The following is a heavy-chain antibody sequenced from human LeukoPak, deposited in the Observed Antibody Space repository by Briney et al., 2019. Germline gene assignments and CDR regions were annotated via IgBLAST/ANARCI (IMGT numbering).Heavy chain of an antibody. D-gene: IGHD2-2*01. CDR3: ARTYCSSTSCYPNDY. V-gene: IGHV3-7*01. CDR1: GFTFSSYW. CDR2: IKQDGSEK. Sequence: GGSLRLSSAASGFTFSSYWMSWVRQAPGKGLEWVANIKQDGSEKYYVDSVKGRFTISRDNAKNSLYLQMNSLRAEDTAVYYCARTYCSSTSCYPNDYWGQGTLVTVSS. J-gene: IGHJ4*02.